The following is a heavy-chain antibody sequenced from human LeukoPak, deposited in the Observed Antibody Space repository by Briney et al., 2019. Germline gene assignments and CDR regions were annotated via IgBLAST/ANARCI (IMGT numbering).Heavy chain of an antibody. D-gene: IGHD3-10*01. Sequence: PGGSLRLSCAASGFTFSSYSMNWVRQAPGKGLEWVSSISSSSYIYYADSVKGRFTISRDNAKNSLYLQMNSLRAEDTAVYYCARGPGYYGSGSYYTNYFDYWGQGTLVTVSS. J-gene: IGHJ4*02. CDR2: ISSSSYI. CDR3: ARGPGYYGSGSYYTNYFDY. CDR1: GFTFSSYS. V-gene: IGHV3-21*01.